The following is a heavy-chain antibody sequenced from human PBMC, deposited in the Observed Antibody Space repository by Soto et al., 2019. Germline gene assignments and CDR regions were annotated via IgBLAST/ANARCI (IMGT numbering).Heavy chain of an antibody. V-gene: IGHV1-46*01. Sequence: QVQLVQSGAEVKNPGASVKISCTASGYNFINNYIYWVRQAPGQGLEYMGIIYPSGGNTKYAQKFQGRVTMTRDTSTNTVYLELTSLRFDDTAMYYCAKEGAEWGQGTLVTVSS. CDR1: GYNFINNY. CDR3: AKEGAE. J-gene: IGHJ4*02. CDR2: IYPSGGNT.